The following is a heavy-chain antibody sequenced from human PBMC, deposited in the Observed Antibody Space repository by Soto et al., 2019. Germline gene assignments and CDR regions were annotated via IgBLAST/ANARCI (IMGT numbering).Heavy chain of an antibody. D-gene: IGHD3-10*01. CDR2: IKSKTDGGTT. V-gene: IGHV3-15*07. CDR3: TTGSWVRGVIVAFDI. Sequence: GGSQRLSCAASGFPFSNACMNWVRQAPGKGLEWVGRIKSKTDGGTTDYAAPVKGRFTISRDDSKNTLYLQMNSLKTEDTAVYYCTTGSWVRGVIVAFDIWGQGTMVTVSS. CDR1: GFPFSNAC. J-gene: IGHJ3*02.